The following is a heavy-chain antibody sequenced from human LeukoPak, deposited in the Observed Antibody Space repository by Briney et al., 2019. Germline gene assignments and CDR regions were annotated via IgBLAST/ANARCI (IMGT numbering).Heavy chain of an antibody. D-gene: IGHD3-10*01. CDR3: ARDRYYYGSGSLYFDY. J-gene: IGHJ4*02. CDR1: GGSISSGSYY. CDR2: IYTSGST. Sequence: PSETLSLTCTVSGGSISSGSYYWSWIRQPAGKGLEWIGRIYTSGSTNYNPSLKSRVTISVDTSKNQFSLKLSSVTAADTAVYYCARDRYYYGSGSLYFDYWGQGTLVTVSS. V-gene: IGHV4-61*02.